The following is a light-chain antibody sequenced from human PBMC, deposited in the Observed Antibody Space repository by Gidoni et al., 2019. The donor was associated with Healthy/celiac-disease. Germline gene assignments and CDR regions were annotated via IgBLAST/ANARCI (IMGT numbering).Light chain of an antibody. J-gene: IGLJ1*01. CDR2: GNS. CDR3: QSYDSSLSGPYV. V-gene: IGLV1-40*01. CDR1: SSNIGAGYD. Sequence: QSVLTQPPSVSGAPGQRVPISCTVSSSNIGAGYDVHWYQQLPGTAPKLLIYGNSNRPSGVPDRFSGSKSGTSASLAITGLQAEDEADYYCQSYDSSLSGPYVFGTGTKVTVL.